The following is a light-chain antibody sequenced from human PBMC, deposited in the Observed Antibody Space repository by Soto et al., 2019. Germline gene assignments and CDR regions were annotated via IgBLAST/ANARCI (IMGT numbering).Light chain of an antibody. CDR1: QSVPGSS. V-gene: IGKV3-20*01. CDR3: HQYGASPEP. CDR2: GAS. J-gene: IGKJ1*01. Sequence: EIVVTHSPAPLSLSPGERVTLSCRASQSVPGSSIAWFQQKPGQAPRLLMYGASNRATGIPHRFSGSGSGTDFTLTISSLEPEDFAVYFCHQYGASPEPFGQGTKVDI.